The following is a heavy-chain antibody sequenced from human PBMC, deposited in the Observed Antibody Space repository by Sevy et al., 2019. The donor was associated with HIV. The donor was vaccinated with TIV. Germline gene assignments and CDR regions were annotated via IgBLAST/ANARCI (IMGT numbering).Heavy chain of an antibody. D-gene: IGHD6-13*01. CDR1: GFTVSSNY. V-gene: IGHV3-53*01. Sequence: GGSLRLSCAASGFTVSSNYMSWVRQAPGKGLEWVSVIYSDDSTYYAVSVEGRFTIASDNSKNTQYLQMNSLVAEDTAVYYCGTGIAAAGHSFDYWGQGTLVTVSS. CDR2: IYSDDST. CDR3: GTGIAAAGHSFDY. J-gene: IGHJ4*02.